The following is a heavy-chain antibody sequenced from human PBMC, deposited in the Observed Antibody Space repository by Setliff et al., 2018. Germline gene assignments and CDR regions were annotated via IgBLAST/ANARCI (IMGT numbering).Heavy chain of an antibody. D-gene: IGHD5-12*01. J-gene: IGHJ4*02. V-gene: IGHV4-59*01. CDR1: GGSISTYY. Sequence: PSETLSLTCTFSGGSISTYYWSWIRQPPGKGLEWIGYVYYSGIANYSPSLKSRLTISVDTSKNQFSLKLRSVTAADTAVYYCARGGTFRYFDYWGQGTPVTVSS. CDR2: VYYSGIA. CDR3: ARGGTFRYFDY.